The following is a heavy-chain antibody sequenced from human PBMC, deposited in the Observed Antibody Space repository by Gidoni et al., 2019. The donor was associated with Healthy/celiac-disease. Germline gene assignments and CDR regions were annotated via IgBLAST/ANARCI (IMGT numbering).Heavy chain of an antibody. J-gene: IGHJ6*03. CDR3: AGSTYCSSTSCNYYYYYYMDV. CDR2: IIPIFGTA. D-gene: IGHD2-2*01. CDR1: GGTFSSYA. V-gene: IGHV1-69*01. Sequence: QVQLVQSGAEVKKPGTSVKVSCKASGGTFSSYAISWVRQAPGQGLEWMGGIIPIFGTANYAQKFQGRVTITADESTSTAYMELSSLRSEDTAVYYCAGSTYCSSTSCNYYYYYYMDVWGKGTTVTVSS.